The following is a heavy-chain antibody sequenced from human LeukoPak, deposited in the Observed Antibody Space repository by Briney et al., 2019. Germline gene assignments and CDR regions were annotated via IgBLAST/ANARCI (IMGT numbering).Heavy chain of an antibody. CDR2: IKQDGSEK. J-gene: IGHJ4*02. CDR1: GFTFSSYW. CDR3: AREYVDIVPMGSFDY. D-gene: IGHD5-12*01. V-gene: IGHV3-7*01. Sequence: PGGSLRLSCAASGFTFSSYWMNWVRQAPGKGLEWVANIKQDGSEKYYVDSVKGRFTISRDNAKNSLYLQMNSLRVEDTAVYYCAREYVDIVPMGSFDYWGQGTLVTVSS.